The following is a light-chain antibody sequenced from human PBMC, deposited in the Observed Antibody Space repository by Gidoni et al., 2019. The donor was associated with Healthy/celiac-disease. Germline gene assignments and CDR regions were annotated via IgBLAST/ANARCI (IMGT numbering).Light chain of an antibody. CDR2: GAS. CDR3: QQYNNWPYT. Sequence: EIVMTQSPVTLSVSPGERATLSCRASQSVSSNLAWYQQKPGQAPRLLIYGASTRATGISARISGGGSGTEFTLTISSLQSEDFAVYFCQQYNNWPYTFGQGTKLEFK. J-gene: IGKJ2*01. CDR1: QSVSSN. V-gene: IGKV3-15*01.